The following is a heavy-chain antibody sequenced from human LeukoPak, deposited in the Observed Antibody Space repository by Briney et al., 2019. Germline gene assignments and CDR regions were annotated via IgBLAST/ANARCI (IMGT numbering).Heavy chain of an antibody. J-gene: IGHJ1*01. V-gene: IGHV1-46*01. CDR1: GYTFTSCY. D-gene: IGHD3-3*01. Sequence: ASVKVSCKASGYTFTSCYMHWVRQAPGQGREGVGLINPSGGSRTDAQKFRGRVTRTRDTSTSTVPMELSTLTSEDTAVYYCAIQERTIFGDVSPLSKHFHHWGQGTLVTVSS. CDR2: INPSGGSR. CDR3: AIQERTIFGDVSPLSKHFHH.